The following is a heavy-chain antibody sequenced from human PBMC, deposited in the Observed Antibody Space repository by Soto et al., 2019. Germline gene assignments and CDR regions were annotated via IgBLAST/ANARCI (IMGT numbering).Heavy chain of an antibody. J-gene: IGHJ6*02. D-gene: IGHD2-15*01. V-gene: IGHV1-2*02. CDR3: ARDPGDIVVVVTTQENDV. CDR1: GYSFTGYH. CDR2: INPYSGGT. Sequence: QVQLVQSGAEVKKPGASVKVSCKTSGYSFTGYHLHWVRQAPGQGLEWMGWINPYSGGTDYAKKFQGRVTMTRDTSISTAYMELSSLRSDDTAVYYCARDPGDIVVVVTTQENDVWGQGTTVTVSS.